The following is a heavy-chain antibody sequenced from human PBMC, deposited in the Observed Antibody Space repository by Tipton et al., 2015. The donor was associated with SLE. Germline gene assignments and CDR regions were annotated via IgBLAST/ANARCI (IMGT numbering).Heavy chain of an antibody. CDR2: IYYSGST. Sequence: GLVKPSETLSLTCTVSGGSISSYYWSWIRQPPGKGLEWIGYIYYSGSTNYNPSLKSRVTISVDTSKNQFSLKLSSVTAADTAVYYCARERRHTVVTHGYFDLWGRGTLVTVSS. CDR1: GGSISSYY. J-gene: IGHJ2*01. V-gene: IGHV4-59*01. D-gene: IGHD4-23*01. CDR3: ARERRHTVVTHGYFDL.